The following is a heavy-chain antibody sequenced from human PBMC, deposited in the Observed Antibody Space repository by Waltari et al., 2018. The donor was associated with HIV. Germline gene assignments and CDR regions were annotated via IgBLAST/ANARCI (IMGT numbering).Heavy chain of an antibody. Sequence: EVQVVESGGSLIQPGGSLRLSCAASGFTVSGWYLTWVRQAPGKGLEVISRIDGGGSPSDADSVKGRFTLSRDTYTNTIYLQMDNLRAEDTAMYHCATTSTVGRNWHFDVWGRGSLVTVSS. CDR1: GFTVSGWY. D-gene: IGHD4-17*01. V-gene: IGHV3-53*01. CDR3: ATTSTVGRNWHFDV. CDR2: IDGGGSP. J-gene: IGHJ2*01.